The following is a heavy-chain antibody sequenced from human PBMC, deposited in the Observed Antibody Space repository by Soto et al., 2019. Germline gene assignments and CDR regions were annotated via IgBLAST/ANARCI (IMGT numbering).Heavy chain of an antibody. CDR2: ISGSGGST. V-gene: IGHV3-23*01. CDR3: MKVRYYYGSSGRGYYDY. CDR1: GFTFSSYA. Sequence: PGGSLRLSCAASGFTFSSYAMSWVRQAPGKGLEWVSAISGSGGSTYYADSVKGRFTISRDNSKNTLYLQMDSLRGDDTAVYYCMKVRYYYGSSGRGYYDYWGQGTLVTVSS. J-gene: IGHJ4*02. D-gene: IGHD3-22*01.